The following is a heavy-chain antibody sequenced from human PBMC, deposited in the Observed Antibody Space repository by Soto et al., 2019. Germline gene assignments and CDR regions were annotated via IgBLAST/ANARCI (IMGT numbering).Heavy chain of an antibody. V-gene: IGHV4-59*01. CDR2: IYYSGST. D-gene: IGHD3-10*01. CDR3: ARRVKFASGRRPAYYFDY. CDR1: GGSISGYY. Sequence: QVQLQESGPGLVKPSETLSLTCTVSGGSISGYYWSWIRQPPAKGLEWIGYIYYSGSTNYNPSLQSRVTISVDTSKNQFSLKLSAVTAADTAVYYCARRVKFASGRRPAYYFDYWGQGTLVTVSS. J-gene: IGHJ4*02.